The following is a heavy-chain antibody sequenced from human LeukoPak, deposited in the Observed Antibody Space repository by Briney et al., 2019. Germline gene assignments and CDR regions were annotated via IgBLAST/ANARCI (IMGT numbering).Heavy chain of an antibody. J-gene: IGHJ4*02. CDR2: IKQDGSEK. D-gene: IGHD3-16*01. V-gene: IGHV3-7*03. Sequence: GGSLRLSCVASGFTFSRYGMNWVRQAPGKGLEWVANIKQDGSEKYYVDSVKGRFTISRDNAKNSLYLQMNSLRAEDTAVYYCVKEPSRGSYADHWGQGTLVTVSS. CDR3: VKEPSRGSYADH. CDR1: GFTFSRYG.